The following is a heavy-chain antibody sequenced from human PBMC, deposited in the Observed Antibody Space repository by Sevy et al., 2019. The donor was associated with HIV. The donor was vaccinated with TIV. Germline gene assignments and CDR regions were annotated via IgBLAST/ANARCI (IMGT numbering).Heavy chain of an antibody. CDR2: IYYSGST. V-gene: IGHV4-39*01. D-gene: IGHD1-20*01. CDR1: GGSISSSSYY. J-gene: IGHJ6*02. Sequence: SETLSLTCTVSGGSISSSSYYWGWIRQPPGKGLEWIGSIYYSGSTYYNPSLKSRVTISVDTSKNQFSLKLSSVTAADTAVNYCARQNNFLTGTTSYYYGMDVWGQGTTVTVSS. CDR3: ARQNNFLTGTTSYYYGMDV.